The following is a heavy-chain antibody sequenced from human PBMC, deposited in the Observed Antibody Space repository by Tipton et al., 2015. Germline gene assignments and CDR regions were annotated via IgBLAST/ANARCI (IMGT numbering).Heavy chain of an antibody. D-gene: IGHD6-6*01. CDR3: ARDGHDSSGLYWYFDL. CDR2: IWHDGTYK. Sequence: SLRLSCAASGFTFSTYGMHWVRQAPGKGLEWVAVIWHDGTYKYYTDSVKGRLTISRDNSNNTLYLQMNNLRAEDTAVYYCARDGHDSSGLYWYFDLWGRGTLVTVSS. V-gene: IGHV3-33*01. J-gene: IGHJ2*01. CDR1: GFTFSTYG.